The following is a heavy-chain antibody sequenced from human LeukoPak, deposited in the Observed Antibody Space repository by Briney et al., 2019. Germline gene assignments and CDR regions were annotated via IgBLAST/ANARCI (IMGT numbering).Heavy chain of an antibody. CDR2: IRYDGSNK. CDR1: GFTFSCCG. D-gene: IGHD2-21*01. V-gene: IGHV3-30*02. CDR3: AKAPAYCGGDCYSDY. J-gene: IGHJ4*02. Sequence: PGGSLRLSCAASGFTFSCCGIHWVRQAPGKGLEWVAFIRYDGSNKYYADSVKGRFTISRDNSKNTLYLQMNSLRAEDTAVYYCAKAPAYCGGDCYSDYWGQGTLVTVSS.